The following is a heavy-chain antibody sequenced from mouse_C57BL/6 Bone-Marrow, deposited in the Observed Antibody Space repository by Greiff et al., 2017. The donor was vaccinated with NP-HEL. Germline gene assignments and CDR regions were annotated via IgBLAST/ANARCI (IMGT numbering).Heavy chain of an antibody. D-gene: IGHD1-1*01. J-gene: IGHJ4*01. V-gene: IGHV3-8*01. CDR2: ISYSGST. CDR3: ARETLTEAMDY. CDR1: GYSITSDY. Sequence: EVMLVESGPGLAKPSQTLSLSCSVTGYSITSDYWNWIRKFPGHKLEYIGYISYSGSTYYYPSLKSRISITRDTAKNQYYLQMNSVTTEDTATYYCARETLTEAMDYWGQGTSVTVSS.